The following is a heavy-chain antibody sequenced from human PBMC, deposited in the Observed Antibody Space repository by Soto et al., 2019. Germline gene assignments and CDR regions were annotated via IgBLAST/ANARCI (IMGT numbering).Heavy chain of an antibody. CDR2: MSYDGSDT. CDR1: GFIFSNNG. Sequence: PGGSLRLSFGGSGFIFSNNGMHWVRRTPGKALEWVAFMSYDGSDTFYADSVKGRFTISRDNSKNTLFLHMSNLRAEDTAMYYCRIVRVADSALDHWGQGTLVTVSS. V-gene: IGHV3-30*02. D-gene: IGHD3-10*02. J-gene: IGHJ4*02. CDR3: RIVRVADSALDH.